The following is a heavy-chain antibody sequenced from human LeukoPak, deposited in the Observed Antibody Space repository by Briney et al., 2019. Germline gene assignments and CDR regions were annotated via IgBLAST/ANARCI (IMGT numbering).Heavy chain of an antibody. CDR1: GFTFTSYA. V-gene: IGHV3-23*01. CDR2: IGGSGGIT. J-gene: IGHJ4*02. CDR3: AKGGSNWNYVPDC. Sequence: GGSLRLSCAASGFTFTSYAMNWVRRAPGRGLEWVSGIGGSGGITYYADSVKGRFTISRDNSKNTLFLQMNTLRAEDTAIYYCAKGGSNWNYVPDCWGQGTSVTVSS. D-gene: IGHD1-7*01.